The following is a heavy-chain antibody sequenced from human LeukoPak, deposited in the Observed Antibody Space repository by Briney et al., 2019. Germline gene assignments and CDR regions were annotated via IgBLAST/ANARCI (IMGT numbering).Heavy chain of an antibody. CDR1: GYTFTGYY. J-gene: IGHJ4*02. V-gene: IGHV1-2*04. CDR2: INPNSGGT. D-gene: IGHD3-22*01. Sequence: GASVKVSCKASGYTFTGYYMHWVRQAPGQGLEWMGWINPNSGGTNYAQKFQGWVTMARNTSISTAYMELSSLRSEDTAVYYCARGPPYYYDSSGYYFDYWGQGTLVTVSS. CDR3: ARGPPYYYDSSGYYFDY.